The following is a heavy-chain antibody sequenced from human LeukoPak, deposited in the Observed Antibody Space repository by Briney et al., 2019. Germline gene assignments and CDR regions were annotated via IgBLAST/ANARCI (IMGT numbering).Heavy chain of an antibody. J-gene: IGHJ4*02. D-gene: IGHD3-10*01. CDR1: GYPFTSYY. Sequence: ASVTVSCTASGYPFTSYYMHWVRQAPGQGLAWMGRINTDDGSTNYAQKFQGRVTMTRDMSTSTVYMELSSLRSEDTAVYYCAREGYGSGTYLDYWGQGTLVTVSS. V-gene: IGHV1-46*01. CDR2: INTDDGST. CDR3: AREGYGSGTYLDY.